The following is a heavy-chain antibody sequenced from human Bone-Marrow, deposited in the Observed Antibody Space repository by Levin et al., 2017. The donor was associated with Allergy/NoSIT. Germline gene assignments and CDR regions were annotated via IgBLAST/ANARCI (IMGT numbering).Heavy chain of an antibody. D-gene: IGHD2-2*01. CDR3: ARGVCSSTSCYSDYYYGMDV. J-gene: IGHJ6*02. CDR1: GGSFSGYY. CDR2: INHSGST. Sequence: SETLSLTCAVYGGSFSGYYWSWIRQPPGKGLEWIGEINHSGSTNYNPSLKSRVTISVDTSKNQFSLKLSSVTAADTAVYYCARGVCSSTSCYSDYYYGMDVWGQGTTVTVSS. V-gene: IGHV4-34*01.